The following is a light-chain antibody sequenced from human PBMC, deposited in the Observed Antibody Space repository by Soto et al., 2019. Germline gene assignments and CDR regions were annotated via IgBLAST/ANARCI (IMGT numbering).Light chain of an antibody. CDR1: QSIATF. Sequence: EIQMTQSPSSLSASLGDRVTITCRASQSIATFLIGYQQKPAHAPRLLIYAASSLKSGVPARFGGSGSGTDFTLTISSLQPEDFAAYYCHQSGNLPETFGQGTKVEIK. CDR3: HQSGNLPET. V-gene: IGKV1-39*01. CDR2: AAS. J-gene: IGKJ1*01.